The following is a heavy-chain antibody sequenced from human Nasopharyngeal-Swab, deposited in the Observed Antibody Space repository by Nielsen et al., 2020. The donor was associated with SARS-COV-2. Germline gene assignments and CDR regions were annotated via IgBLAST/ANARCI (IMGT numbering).Heavy chain of an antibody. V-gene: IGHV4-59*10. CDR3: ARSYCDSTRCANAFAI. J-gene: IGHJ3*02. D-gene: IGHD2-2*01. Sequence: SQTLSLTCAVYGGSFSSYYWSWIRQPAGKGLEWIGRFYTTGSTDYNPSLKSRVTISVDTSKNQFSLKLTSVTAADTAVYYCARSYCDSTRCANAFAIWGQGTMVTVSS. CDR1: GGSFSSYY. CDR2: FYTTGST.